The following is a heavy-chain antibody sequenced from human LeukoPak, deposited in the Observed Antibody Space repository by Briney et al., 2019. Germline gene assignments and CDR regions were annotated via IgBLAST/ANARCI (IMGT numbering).Heavy chain of an antibody. Sequence: SETLSLTCTVSGGSISGYYWSWIRQPPGKGLEWIGYIYYSGSTNYNPSLKSRVTISVDTSKNQFSLKLSSVTAADTAVYYCARVFRSQRLVFWFDPWGQGTLVTVSS. D-gene: IGHD6-13*01. CDR2: IYYSGST. V-gene: IGHV4-59*01. CDR1: GGSISGYY. J-gene: IGHJ5*02. CDR3: ARVFRSQRLVFWFDP.